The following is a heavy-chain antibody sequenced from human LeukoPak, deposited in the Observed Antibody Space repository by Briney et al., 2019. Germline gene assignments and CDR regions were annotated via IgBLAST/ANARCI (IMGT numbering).Heavy chain of an antibody. CDR1: GYTFTSYY. CDR3: ARETLKNDDFWSGDFDY. Sequence: ASVKVSCKASGYTFTSYYMHWVRQAPGQGLEWMGIINPSGGSTSYAQKFQGRVTMTRDMSTSTVYMELSSLGSEDTAVYYCARETLKNDDFWSGDFDYWGQGTLVTVSS. D-gene: IGHD3-3*01. J-gene: IGHJ4*02. CDR2: INPSGGST. V-gene: IGHV1-46*01.